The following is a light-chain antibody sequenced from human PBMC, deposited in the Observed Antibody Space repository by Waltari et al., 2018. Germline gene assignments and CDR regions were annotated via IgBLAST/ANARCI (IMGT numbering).Light chain of an antibody. J-gene: IGLJ1*01. V-gene: IGLV2-23*02. Sequence: QSGLAQPASASGSPGQSITITCTGTSRDVGNYNLVSWYQQLPGKAPRLLIYEVTKRAPGTSDRFSASKSGNTASLSISGLQAQEDEADYYCCSYVGLGTYVFGTGTKVTV. CDR1: SRDVGNYNL. CDR2: EVT. CDR3: CSYVGLGTYV.